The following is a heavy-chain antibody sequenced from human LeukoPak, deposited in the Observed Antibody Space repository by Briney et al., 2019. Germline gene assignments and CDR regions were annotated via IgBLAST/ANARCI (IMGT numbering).Heavy chain of an antibody. D-gene: IGHD6-19*01. CDR2: VWYDGGNK. V-gene: IGHV3-33*01. J-gene: IGHJ4*02. CDR3: ARGIGAVDLIDY. Sequence: PGRSLRLSCAASGFTFRSYGMHWVRQALGEGLERVAVVWYDGGNKYYGDSVKGRVTISRDNSKNTLYLQMNSLRVDDTAVYYCARGIGAVDLIDYWGQGTLVTVSS. CDR1: GFTFRSYG.